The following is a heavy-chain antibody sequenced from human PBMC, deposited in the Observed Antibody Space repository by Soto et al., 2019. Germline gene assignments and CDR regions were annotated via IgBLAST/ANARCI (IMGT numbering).Heavy chain of an antibody. V-gene: IGHV1-3*01. J-gene: IGHJ4*02. Sequence: ASVKVSCKASGYTFTSYAMHWVRQAPGQRLEWMGWINAGNGNTKYSQKFQGRVTITRDTSASTAYMELSSLRSEDTAVYYCARARRGAAASLDYRAQGTLVTVSS. CDR3: ARARRGAAASLDY. CDR2: INAGNGNT. D-gene: IGHD6-13*01. CDR1: GYTFTSYA.